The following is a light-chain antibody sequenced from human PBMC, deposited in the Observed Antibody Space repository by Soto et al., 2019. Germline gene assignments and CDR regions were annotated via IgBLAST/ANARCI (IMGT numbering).Light chain of an antibody. CDR3: QQANSFPLT. J-gene: IGKJ4*01. CDR2: DAS. CDR1: QSIGRW. V-gene: IGKV1-12*01. Sequence: DVQMTQSPSTLSASVGDRVTITCRASQSIGRWLAWYQQKPGRAPKLLIYDASNLQSGVPSRFSGSGSGTDFTLTITSLQPEDFATYYCQQANSFPLTFGGGTRWIS.